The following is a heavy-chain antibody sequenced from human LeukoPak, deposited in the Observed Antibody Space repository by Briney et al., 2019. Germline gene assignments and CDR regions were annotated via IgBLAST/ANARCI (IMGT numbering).Heavy chain of an antibody. Sequence: GSLRLSCAASGFTFSSYAMSWVRQAPGKGLEWVSAISGSGGSTYYADSVKGRFTISRDNSKNTLYLQMNSLRAEDTAVYYCASVDSSGWYTGKGRPVLPNDLWGQGTLVTVSS. D-gene: IGHD6-19*01. CDR3: ASVDSSGWYTGKGRPVLPNDL. J-gene: IGHJ5*02. CDR2: ISGSGGST. CDR1: GFTFSSYA. V-gene: IGHV3-23*01.